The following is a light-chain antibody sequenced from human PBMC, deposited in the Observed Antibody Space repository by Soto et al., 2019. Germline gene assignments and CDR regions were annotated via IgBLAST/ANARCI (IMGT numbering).Light chain of an antibody. CDR1: SSNIGRNT. CDR2: GDN. J-gene: IGLJ2*01. V-gene: IGLV1-44*01. Sequence: QSVLTQPPSASGTPGQRVTMSCSGGSSNIGRNTVSWYQQLPGTAPKVLISGDNQRSSGVPDRFSGSKSGTSASLAISGLQAEDEADYYCAAWDDSLSGPVFGGGTKLTVL. CDR3: AAWDDSLSGPV.